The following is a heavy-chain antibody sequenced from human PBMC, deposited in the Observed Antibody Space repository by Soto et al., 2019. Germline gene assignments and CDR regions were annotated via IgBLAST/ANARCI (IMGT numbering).Heavy chain of an antibody. CDR1: GGSISSVDHF. CDR2: IYYSGST. CDR3: ARDKITGLFDY. Sequence: SETLSLTCTVSGGSISSVDHFWGWIRQSPGQGLEWIGSIYYSGSTYYNPSLQSRVTLSIDTSKNQFSLKLTSVTAADTAVYYCARDKITGLFDYWGQGTLVTVSS. V-gene: IGHV4-39*02. D-gene: IGHD2-8*02. J-gene: IGHJ4*02.